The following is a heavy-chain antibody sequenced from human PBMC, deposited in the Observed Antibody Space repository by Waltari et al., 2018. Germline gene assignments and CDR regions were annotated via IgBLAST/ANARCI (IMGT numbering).Heavy chain of an antibody. J-gene: IGHJ4*02. Sequence: IQLVQSGAEVKKPGASVKVSCTASGYTFTNYGISWVRQAPGQGLEWLGWSTTYNNNANYAQKIQGRLTMTTDTSTTTVYMELRSLRSDDTAVYYCARGTKTVWTFWGQGTLVTVSS. V-gene: IGHV1-18*04. CDR3: ARGTKTVWTF. CDR2: STTYNNNA. CDR1: GYTFTNYG. D-gene: IGHD1-1*01.